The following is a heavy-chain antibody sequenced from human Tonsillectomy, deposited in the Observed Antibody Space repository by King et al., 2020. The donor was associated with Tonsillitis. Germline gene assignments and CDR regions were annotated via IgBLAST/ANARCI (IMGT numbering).Heavy chain of an antibody. J-gene: IGHJ3*02. CDR2: INWSSGSI. CDR3: AKSSGISGFDAFAT. D-gene: IGHD6-19*01. V-gene: IGHV3-9*01. Sequence: VQLVESGGGLVQPGRSLRLSCAASGFTFDDYAMNWVRQPPGKGLEWVSGINWSSGSIAYADSVKGRFTISRDNVKNSLYLQMNSLRAEDTAFYYCAKSSGISGFDAFATWGQGTMVTVSS. CDR1: GFTFDDYA.